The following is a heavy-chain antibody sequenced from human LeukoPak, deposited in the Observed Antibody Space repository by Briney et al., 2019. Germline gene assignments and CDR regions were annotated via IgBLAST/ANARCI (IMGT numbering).Heavy chain of an antibody. Sequence: PGGSLRLSCAASGFTFSSYWMHWVRHAPGKGLVWVSRINSDGSSTSYADSVKGRFTISRDNSKNTLYLQMNSLRAEDTAVYYCAKVLGKSSGWYYFDYWGQGTLVTVSS. V-gene: IGHV3-74*01. CDR3: AKVLGKSSGWYYFDY. D-gene: IGHD6-19*01. J-gene: IGHJ4*02. CDR1: GFTFSSYW. CDR2: INSDGSST.